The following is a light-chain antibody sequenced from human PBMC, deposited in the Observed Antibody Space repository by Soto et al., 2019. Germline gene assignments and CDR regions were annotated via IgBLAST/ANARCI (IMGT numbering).Light chain of an antibody. Sequence: SALTQPPSASGSPGQSVTISCTGTSSDVGGYNYVSWYQQHPGKAPKLMIYEVSKRPSGVPDRFSGSKSGNTASLSVSGLQAEDEADYYCSSYAGSNNLYVFGTGTKVNV. CDR3: SSYAGSNNLYV. CDR2: EVS. J-gene: IGLJ1*01. CDR1: SSDVGGYNY. V-gene: IGLV2-8*01.